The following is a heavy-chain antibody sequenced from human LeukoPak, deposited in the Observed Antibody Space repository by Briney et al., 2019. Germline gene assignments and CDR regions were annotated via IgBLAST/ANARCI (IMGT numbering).Heavy chain of an antibody. CDR2: IYYTGIT. V-gene: IGHV4-39*01. D-gene: IGHD1-26*01. CDR3: ARHRIVGATYFGGRNYMDV. CDR1: GGSISSSIYN. J-gene: IGHJ6*03. Sequence: PSETLSLTCTISGGSISSSIYNWGWIRQSPGKGLEWIGSIYYTGITNYNPSLKSRVTISVDTSKNQFSLKLSSVTAADTAVYYCARHRIVGATYFGGRNYMDVWGKGTTVTVSS.